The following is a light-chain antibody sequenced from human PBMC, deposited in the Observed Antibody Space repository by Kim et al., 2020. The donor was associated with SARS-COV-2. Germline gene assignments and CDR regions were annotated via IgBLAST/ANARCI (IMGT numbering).Light chain of an antibody. CDR3: QQLNSYSIT. Sequence: AVVGEVFTSCCLASQGISSYLAWYQQQPGKAPKLLIYGASTLQSGVPSRFSGSGSGTDFTLTISSLQPEDFATYYCQQLNSYSITFGQGTRLEIK. CDR2: GAS. J-gene: IGKJ5*01. CDR1: QGISSY. V-gene: IGKV1-9*01.